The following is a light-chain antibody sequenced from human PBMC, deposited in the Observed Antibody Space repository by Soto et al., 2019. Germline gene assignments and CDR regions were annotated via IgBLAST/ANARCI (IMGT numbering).Light chain of an antibody. J-gene: IGKJ1*01. CDR2: GAS. CDR3: QQYGRSAT. V-gene: IGKV3-20*01. CDR1: QSFSNNY. Sequence: EVVLTRSPGTLSLSPGERATLSCRASQSFSNNYLAWYQQKPGQAPRLLIYGASNRATGIPDRFSGSGSGTDFTLTISRLEPEDFAVYYCQQYGRSATFGQGTKVDXK.